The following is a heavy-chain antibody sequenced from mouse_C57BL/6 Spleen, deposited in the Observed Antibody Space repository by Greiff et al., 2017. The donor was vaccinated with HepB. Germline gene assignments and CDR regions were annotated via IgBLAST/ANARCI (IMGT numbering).Heavy chain of an antibody. CDR2: ISSGGSYT. CDR1: GFTFSSYG. CDR3: ARQDGYYDY. Sequence: EVNVVESGGDLVKPGGSLKLSCAASGFTFSSYGMSWVRQTPDKRLEWVATISSGGSYTYYPDSVKGRFTISRDNAKNTLYLQMSSLKSEDTAMYYCARQDGYYDYWGQGTTLTVSS. V-gene: IGHV5-6*01. D-gene: IGHD2-3*01. J-gene: IGHJ2*01.